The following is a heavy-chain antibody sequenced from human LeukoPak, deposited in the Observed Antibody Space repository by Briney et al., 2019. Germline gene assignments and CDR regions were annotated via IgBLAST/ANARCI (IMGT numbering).Heavy chain of an antibody. Sequence: GGSLRLSCAASGLTFTNHGMSWVRQALGKGLEWVSAITGSGDRTYYADSVKGRFTISRDNAKNSLYLQMNSLRAEDTAVYYCARDPDDGSGYPHPYFDYWGQGTLVTVSS. CDR2: ITGSGDRT. CDR3: ARDPDDGSGYPHPYFDY. V-gene: IGHV3-23*01. J-gene: IGHJ4*02. CDR1: GLTFTNHG. D-gene: IGHD3-22*01.